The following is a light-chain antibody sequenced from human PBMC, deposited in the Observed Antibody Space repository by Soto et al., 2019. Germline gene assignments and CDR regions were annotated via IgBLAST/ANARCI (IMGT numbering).Light chain of an antibody. Sequence: DIHMTQSPSTLSASVGDRVTITFLAIQSISSWLAWYQEKPGKAPKLLIYKASSLESGVPSRFRGGGSGTEFTLTISSLQPEDVATYYCQNFDSAPQTFGQGTKVDI. CDR3: QNFDSAPQT. V-gene: IGKV1-5*03. CDR2: KAS. CDR1: QSISSW. J-gene: IGKJ1*01.